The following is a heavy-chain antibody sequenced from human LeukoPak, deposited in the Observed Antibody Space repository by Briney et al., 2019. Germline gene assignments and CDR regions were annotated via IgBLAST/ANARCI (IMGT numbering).Heavy chain of an antibody. D-gene: IGHD5-12*01. CDR3: ARDATGWLRLSWFDP. CDR1: GNSISRGDNY. CDR2: IYTSGST. Sequence: SETLSPTCTVSGNSISRGDNYWSWIRQPAGKGLEWIGRIYTSGSTNYNPSLKSRVTISGDTSKNQFSLKLSSVTAADTAVYYCARDATGWLRLSWFDPWGQGTLVTVSS. J-gene: IGHJ5*02. V-gene: IGHV4-61*02.